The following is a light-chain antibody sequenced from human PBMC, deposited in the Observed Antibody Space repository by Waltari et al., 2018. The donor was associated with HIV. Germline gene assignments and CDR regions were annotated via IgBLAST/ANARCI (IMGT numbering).Light chain of an antibody. J-gene: IGKJ1*01. CDR1: QSVSSN. CDR3: QHYNNWPPWT. CDR2: GAS. Sequence: EIVMTQSPGTLSVSPGERATLSCRASQSVSSNIAWYQQKPGQAPRLLIDGASTRATGIPARFSGSGSGTEFTLTISSLQSEDFAVYCCQHYNNWPPWTFGQGTKVEIK. V-gene: IGKV3-15*01.